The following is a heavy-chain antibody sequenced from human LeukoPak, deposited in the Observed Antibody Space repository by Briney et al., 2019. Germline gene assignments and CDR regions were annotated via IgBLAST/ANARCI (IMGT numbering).Heavy chain of an antibody. CDR1: GFTFSSYE. CDR2: ISSSGSTI. V-gene: IGHV3-48*03. Sequence: GGSLKLSCAASGFTFSSYEMSWVRQAPGKGLEWVSYISSSGSTIYYADSVKGRFTISRDNAKNSLYLQMNSLRAEDTAVYYCARETNTGYFDYWGQGTLVTVSS. D-gene: IGHD5-18*01. CDR3: ARETNTGYFDY. J-gene: IGHJ4*02.